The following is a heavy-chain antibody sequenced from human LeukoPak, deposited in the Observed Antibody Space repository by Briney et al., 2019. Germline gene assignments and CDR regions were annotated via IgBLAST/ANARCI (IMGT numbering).Heavy chain of an antibody. D-gene: IGHD2-2*01. CDR2: IRYDGSNK. J-gene: IGHJ6*03. Sequence: PGGSLRLSCAASGFTFSSYGMHWVRQAPGKGLEWVAFIRYDGSNKYYADSAKGRFTISRDNSKNTLYLQMNSLRAEDTAVYYCATHIVVVPAAYYYYYMDVWGKGTTVTISS. CDR1: GFTFSSYG. CDR3: ATHIVVVPAAYYYYYMDV. V-gene: IGHV3-30*02.